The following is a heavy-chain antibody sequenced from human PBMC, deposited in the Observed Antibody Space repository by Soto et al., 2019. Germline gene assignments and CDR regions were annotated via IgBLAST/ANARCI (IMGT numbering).Heavy chain of an antibody. V-gene: IGHV3-7*05. CDR1: GFTFRTYW. Sequence: VQLVESGGGLVQPGGSLRLSCAASGFTFRTYWLSWVRQVPGKGLERVANINLDGSEKNYVDSVKGRFTISRDNARNSLYLQMSSLRADDTALYYCARDGSTSWYSYDYHGMDVWGQGTTVTVSS. D-gene: IGHD5-18*01. J-gene: IGHJ6*02. CDR2: INLDGSEK. CDR3: ARDGSTSWYSYDYHGMDV.